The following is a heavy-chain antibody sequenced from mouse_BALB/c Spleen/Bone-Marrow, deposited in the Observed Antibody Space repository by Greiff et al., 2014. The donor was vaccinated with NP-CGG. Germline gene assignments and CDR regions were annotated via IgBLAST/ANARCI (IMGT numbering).Heavy chain of an antibody. D-gene: IGHD2-12*01. V-gene: IGHV1S81*02. CDR3: TRSRRAMDD. CDR1: GYTFSSDY. Sequence: ESGAELVKPGASVKLSCKASGYTFSSDYMYWVKQRPGQGLEWIGEINPSNGGTNFNEKFKSKATLTVDKSSSTAYMQLSSLTSEDSAVYYCTRSRRAMDDWGQGTSVTVSS. CDR2: INPSNGGT. J-gene: IGHJ4*01.